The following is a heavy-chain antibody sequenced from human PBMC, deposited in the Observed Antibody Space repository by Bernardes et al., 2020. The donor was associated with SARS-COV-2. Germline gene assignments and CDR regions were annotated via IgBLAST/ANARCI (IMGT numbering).Heavy chain of an antibody. CDR2: IHYRGSA. V-gene: IGHV4-39*01. Sequence: SQTLSPTCTVSGGSISSSTHYWGWIRQPPGKGLEWIGSIHYRGSAYYNPSLKSRVTISVDTSRNQFSLTLNSVSAADTAIYYCARLGWMWFGDHWGPGTLVTVSS. D-gene: IGHD3-10*01. CDR1: GGSISSSTHY. CDR3: ARLGWMWFGDH. J-gene: IGHJ4*02.